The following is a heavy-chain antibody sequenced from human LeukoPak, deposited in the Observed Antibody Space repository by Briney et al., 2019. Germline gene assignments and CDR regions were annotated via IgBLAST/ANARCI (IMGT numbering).Heavy chain of an antibody. J-gene: IGHJ6*03. CDR2: INPSDGAT. CDR1: GYTFTMYY. D-gene: IGHD3-16*01. V-gene: IGHV1-46*01. Sequence: ASVKVSCKASGYTFTMYYIHWVRQAPGQGLEWMGMINPSDGATTYAQGFQGRVTMTRDMSTTTVYMDLRSLRSEDTAVYFCAREEGGGLSGSVGGLFASYYTYYYMDVWGRGTTVTVSS. CDR3: AREEGGGLSGSVGGLFASYYTYYYMDV.